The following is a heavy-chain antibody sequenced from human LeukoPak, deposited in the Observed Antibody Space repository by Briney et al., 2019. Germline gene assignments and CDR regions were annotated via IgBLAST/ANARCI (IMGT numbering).Heavy chain of an antibody. Sequence: SETLSLTCAVYGGSFSGYYWSWIRQPPGKGLEWIGEINHSGSTNYNPSLKSRVTISVDTSKNQFSLKLSSVTAADTAVYYCATSPSSGWSPYYFDYWGQGTLVTVSS. J-gene: IGHJ4*02. CDR2: INHSGST. V-gene: IGHV4-34*01. D-gene: IGHD6-19*01. CDR1: GGSFSGYY. CDR3: ATSPSSGWSPYYFDY.